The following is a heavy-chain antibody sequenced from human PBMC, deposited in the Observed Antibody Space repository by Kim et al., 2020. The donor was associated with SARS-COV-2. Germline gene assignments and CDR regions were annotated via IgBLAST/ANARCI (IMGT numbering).Heavy chain of an antibody. CDR2: ST. D-gene: IGHD5-18*01. J-gene: IGHJ4*02. V-gene: IGHV4-59*01. CDR3: ARERAMVTDY. Sequence: STNYNPSLKSRVTISVDTSKNQFSLKLSSVTAADTAVYYCARERAMVTDYWGQGTLVTVSS.